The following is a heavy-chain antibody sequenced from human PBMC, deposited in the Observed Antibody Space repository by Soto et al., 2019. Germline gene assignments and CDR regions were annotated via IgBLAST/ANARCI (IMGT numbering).Heavy chain of an antibody. CDR1: GFTFSSNT. V-gene: IGHV3-21*01. Sequence: PGGSLRLSCEASGFTFSSNTLNGVRQAPGKGLEWVSSISSSSSYIYYADSVKGRFTISRDNAKNSLYLQMNSLRAEDTAVYYCARDLGQLLLVFDIWGQGTMVTVSS. CDR2: ISSSSSYI. D-gene: IGHD2-2*01. J-gene: IGHJ3*02. CDR3: ARDLGQLLLVFDI.